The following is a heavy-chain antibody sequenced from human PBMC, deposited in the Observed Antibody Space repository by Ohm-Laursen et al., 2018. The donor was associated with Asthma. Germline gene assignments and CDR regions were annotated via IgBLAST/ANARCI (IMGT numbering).Heavy chain of an antibody. D-gene: IGHD3-10*01. Sequence: SLRLSCAASGFTFSNARMSWVRQAPGKGLEWVGRIKSNTDGGPTDYGAPVKGRFTISRDDSKNTLYLQMNSLKTEDTGVYYCTTDPGRITMIRGTYWGQGTLVTVSS. CDR3: TTDPGRITMIRGTY. CDR2: IKSNTDGGPT. CDR1: GFTFSNAR. J-gene: IGHJ4*02. V-gene: IGHV3-15*01.